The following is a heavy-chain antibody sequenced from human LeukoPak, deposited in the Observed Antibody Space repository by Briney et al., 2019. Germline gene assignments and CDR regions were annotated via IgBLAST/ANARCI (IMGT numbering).Heavy chain of an antibody. CDR3: ARDRRLTMVRGVMLYYYYGMDV. Sequence: ASVKVSCKASGYTFTSYGISWVRQAPGQGLEWMGWISAYNGNTNYAQKLQGRVTMTTDTSTSTAYMELRSLRSDDTAVYYCARDRRLTMVRGVMLYYYYGMDVWGQGTTVTVSS. V-gene: IGHV1-18*01. J-gene: IGHJ6*02. CDR1: GYTFTSYG. D-gene: IGHD3-10*01. CDR2: ISAYNGNT.